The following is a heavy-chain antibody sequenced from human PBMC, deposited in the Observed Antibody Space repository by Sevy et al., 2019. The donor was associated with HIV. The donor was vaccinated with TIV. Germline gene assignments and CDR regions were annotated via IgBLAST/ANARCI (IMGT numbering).Heavy chain of an antibody. V-gene: IGHV4-39*01. Sequence: SETLSLTCTVSGGSISSSSYYWGWIRQPPGKGLEWIGSIYYSGSTYYNPSLKSRVTISVDTSKNQFSLKLSSVTAADTAVYYCVSSTLYGFYYFDYWGQRTLVTVSS. CDR3: VSSTLYGFYYFDY. D-gene: IGHD3-10*01. J-gene: IGHJ4*02. CDR2: IYYSGST. CDR1: GGSISSSSYY.